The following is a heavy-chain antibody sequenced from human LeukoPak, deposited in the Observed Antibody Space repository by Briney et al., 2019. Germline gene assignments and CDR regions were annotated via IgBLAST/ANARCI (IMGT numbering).Heavy chain of an antibody. CDR3: TRGETNPFDY. V-gene: IGHV3-66*01. CDR2: IYSGGST. CDR1: GFTVSSNY. Sequence: PGGSLRLSCAASGFTVSSNYMSWVRQAPGKGLEWVSVIYSGGSTYYADSVKGRFTTSRDNSKNTLYLQMNSLRAEDTAVYYCTRGETNPFDYWGQGTLVTVSS. D-gene: IGHD1-14*01. J-gene: IGHJ4*02.